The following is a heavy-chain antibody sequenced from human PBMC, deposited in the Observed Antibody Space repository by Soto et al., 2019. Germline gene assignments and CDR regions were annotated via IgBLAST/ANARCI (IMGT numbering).Heavy chain of an antibody. CDR1: GFTFSSYA. Sequence: LSLTCAASGFTFSSYAMSWVRQAPGKGLEWVSAISGSGGSIGYADSVKGRFTISRDNAKNSLYLQMNSLRAEDTALNYCGKDTQVNEKVCENMTGSSLRFYWC. V-gene: IGHV3-9*01. D-gene: IGHD3-9*01. J-gene: IGHJ4*01. CDR2: ISGSGGSI. CDR3: GKDTQVNEKVCENMTGSSLRFY.